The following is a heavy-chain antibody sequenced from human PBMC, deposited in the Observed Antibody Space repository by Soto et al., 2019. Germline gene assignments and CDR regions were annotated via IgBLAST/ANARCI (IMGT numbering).Heavy chain of an antibody. J-gene: IGHJ6*02. CDR2: IMWDSGLI. D-gene: IGHD1-26*01. CDR1: GFNLKDYA. CDR3: GNDIQRGGMDV. Sequence: EVQLVESGGDLVQPGRSLRLSCAASGFNLKDYAMHWVRQAPGKGLEWVAGIMWDSGLIGYADSVKGRFTISRDNAKNSLYLQMNSLSPEDTALYYCGNDIQRGGMDVWGQGTTVTVSS. V-gene: IGHV3-9*01.